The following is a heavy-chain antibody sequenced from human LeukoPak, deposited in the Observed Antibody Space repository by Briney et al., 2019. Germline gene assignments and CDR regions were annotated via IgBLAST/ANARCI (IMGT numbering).Heavy chain of an antibody. D-gene: IGHD6-13*01. J-gene: IGHJ4*02. Sequence: PGGSLRLSCAASGFTFSNAWMSWVRQAPWKGLEWVGRIKSKTDGGTTDYAAPVKGRFTISRDDSKNTLYLQMNSLRAEDTAVYYCAREKQLGYFDYWGQGTLATVSS. V-gene: IGHV3-15*01. CDR2: IKSKTDGGTT. CDR1: GFTFSNAW. CDR3: AREKQLGYFDY.